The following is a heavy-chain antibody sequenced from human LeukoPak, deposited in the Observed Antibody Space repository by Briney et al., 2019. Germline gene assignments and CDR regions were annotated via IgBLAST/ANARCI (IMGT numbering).Heavy chain of an antibody. Sequence: PGGSLRLSCAASGFXFSSYAISWVRQAPGKGLEWVSTISSSGGGTYYADSVKGRFTISRDNSKNSLYLQMNSLRAEDTAVYYCAKALVRGVISYFDYWGQGTLVTVSS. CDR2: ISSSGGGT. J-gene: IGHJ4*02. V-gene: IGHV3-23*01. CDR1: GFXFSSYA. D-gene: IGHD3-10*01. CDR3: AKALVRGVISYFDY.